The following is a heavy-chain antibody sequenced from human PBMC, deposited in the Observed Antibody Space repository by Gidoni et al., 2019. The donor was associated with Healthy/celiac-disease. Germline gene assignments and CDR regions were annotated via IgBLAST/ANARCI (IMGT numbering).Heavy chain of an antibody. CDR1: GFPFGDYA. D-gene: IGHD5-18*01. CDR3: TRDRYSYGNTFDY. J-gene: IGHJ4*02. Sequence: EVQLVESGGGLVQPGRSLRLSCTASGFPFGDYAMSWFRQAPGKGLEWVGFIRSKAYGGTTEYAASVEGRLTISRDDSKSIAYLQMNSLKTEDTAVYYCTRDRYSYGNTFDYWGQGTLVTVSS. CDR2: IRSKAYGGTT. V-gene: IGHV3-49*03.